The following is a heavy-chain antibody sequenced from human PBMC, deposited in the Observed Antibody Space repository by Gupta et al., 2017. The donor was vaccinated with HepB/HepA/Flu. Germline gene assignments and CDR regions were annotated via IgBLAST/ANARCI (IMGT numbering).Heavy chain of an antibody. CDR3: ARLATVAGHIGPDY. D-gene: IGHD6-19*01. CDR2: IEWDDDK. J-gene: IGHJ4*02. Sequence: QVTLKESGPALVKPTQTLTLTCTFSGFSLSTSGMRVSWIRQPPGKALEWLARIEWDDDKFYSTSLKTRLTISKDTSKNQVVLTMTNMDPVDTATYYCARLATVAGHIGPDYWGQGILVTVSS. V-gene: IGHV2-70*04. CDR1: GFSLSTSGMR.